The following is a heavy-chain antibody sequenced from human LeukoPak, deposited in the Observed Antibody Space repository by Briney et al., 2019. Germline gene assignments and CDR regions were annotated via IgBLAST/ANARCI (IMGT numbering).Heavy chain of an antibody. CDR1: GFTFSSYS. Sequence: GGSLRLSCAASGFTFSSYSMNWVRQAPGKGLEWVSSISSSSSYIYYADSVKGRFTISRDNAKNSLYLQMNSLRAEDTAVYYCARDHRAYDSSGYYYYWGQGTLVTVSS. V-gene: IGHV3-21*01. CDR2: ISSSSSYI. CDR3: ARDHRAYDSSGYYYY. J-gene: IGHJ4*02. D-gene: IGHD3-22*01.